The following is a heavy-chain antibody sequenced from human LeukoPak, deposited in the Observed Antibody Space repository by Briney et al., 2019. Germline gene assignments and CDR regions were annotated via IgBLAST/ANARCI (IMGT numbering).Heavy chain of an antibody. D-gene: IGHD3-22*01. CDR3: ARGARGYYDSSGYYRNAFDI. Sequence: SETLSLTCTVSGYSISSGYYWGWIRQPPGKGLEWIGSGYHSGSTPYNPSLKSRVTISLDTSKNQFSLKLSSVTAADTAVYYCARGARGYYDSSGYYRNAFDIWGQGTMVTVSS. CDR2: GYHSGST. V-gene: IGHV4-38-2*02. CDR1: GYSISSGYY. J-gene: IGHJ3*02.